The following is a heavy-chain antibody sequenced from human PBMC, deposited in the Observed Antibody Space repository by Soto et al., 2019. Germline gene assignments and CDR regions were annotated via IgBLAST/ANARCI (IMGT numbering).Heavy chain of an antibody. D-gene: IGHD3-16*01. CDR3: STDRRLGGGTTGNQYSYGMHV. J-gene: IGHJ6*02. CDR2: IKSKTDGGTT. Sequence: EEQLVESGGGLVKPGGSLRLSCAASGFTFSNAWMNWVRQAPGKGLEWVGRIKSKTDGGTTEYPAPAKGRFTISRDDSKNTLYLQMNSLKIQYTAVYFSSTDRRLGGGTTGNQYSYGMHVWGQAITVTVSS. V-gene: IGHV3-15*07. CDR1: GFTFSNAW.